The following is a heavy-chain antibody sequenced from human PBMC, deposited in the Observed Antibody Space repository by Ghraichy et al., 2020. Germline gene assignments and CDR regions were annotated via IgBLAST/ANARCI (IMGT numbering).Heavy chain of an antibody. CDR2: ISSSSSTI. Sequence: GEYLNISCAASGFTFRNYNMNWVRQAPGKGLEWVSFISSSSSTIYYADSVKGRFTISRDNAKNSLYLQMNSLRAEDTAVYYCARDNYGGYWGQGTLVTVSS. D-gene: IGHD4-23*01. V-gene: IGHV3-48*01. CDR1: GFTFRNYN. J-gene: IGHJ4*02. CDR3: ARDNYGGY.